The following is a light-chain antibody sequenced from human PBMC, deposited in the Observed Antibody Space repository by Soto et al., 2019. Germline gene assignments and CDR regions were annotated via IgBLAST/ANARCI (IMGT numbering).Light chain of an antibody. CDR3: QQYDRLPIT. Sequence: EIVLTQSPATLSLSPGERATLSCRASQSVSSYLAWYQQKPGQAPRLLIYDASNRATGIPARFSGSGSGRDFTLTISSLQPEDIAAYYCQQYDRLPITFGQGTRLEIK. J-gene: IGKJ5*01. V-gene: IGKV3-11*02. CDR2: DAS. CDR1: QSVSSY.